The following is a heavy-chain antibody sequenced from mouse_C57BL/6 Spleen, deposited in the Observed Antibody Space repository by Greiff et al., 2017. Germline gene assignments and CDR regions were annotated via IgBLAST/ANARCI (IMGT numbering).Heavy chain of an antibody. CDR1: GFTFSDYG. J-gene: IGHJ3*01. Sequence: EVQRVESGGGLVKPGGSLKLSCAASGFTFSDYGMHWVRQAPEKGLEWVAYISSGSSTIYYADTVKGRITISRDNAKNTLCLQMTRLGSEDSGMYYCARGPLVAYWGQGTLVTVSA. V-gene: IGHV5-17*01. CDR3: ARGPLVAY. CDR2: ISSGSSTI. D-gene: IGHD6-1*01.